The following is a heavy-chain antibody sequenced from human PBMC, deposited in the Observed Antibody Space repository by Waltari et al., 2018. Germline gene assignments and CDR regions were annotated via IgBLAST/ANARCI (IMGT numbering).Heavy chain of an antibody. CDR2: TIPSRGIA. Sequence: QVQLVQSGAEVKKPGSSVKVSCKASGGTFSSYAISWVRQAPGQGLEWMGRTIPSRGIANDAQKFQGRVTITADKSTSTAYMELSSLRSEDTAVYYCAREGRGVDTAMVFDYWGQGTLVTVSS. D-gene: IGHD5-18*01. CDR1: GGTFSSYA. V-gene: IGHV1-69*09. J-gene: IGHJ4*02. CDR3: AREGRGVDTAMVFDY.